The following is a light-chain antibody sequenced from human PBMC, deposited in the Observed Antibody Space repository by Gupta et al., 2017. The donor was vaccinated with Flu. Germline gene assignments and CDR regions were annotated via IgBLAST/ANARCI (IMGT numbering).Light chain of an antibody. CDR2: AAS. Sequence: DIQLTPSPSFLSVSVGDRVTITCRATQTVNNYLAWYQEKPGRAPRLLIYAASTLQSGVPSRFTGSGYGTECTLTISSLQPEDSATDSGQQLQEDPFTFGPGTKVEIK. J-gene: IGKJ3*01. CDR1: QTVNNY. V-gene: IGKV1-9*01. CDR3: QQLQEDPFT.